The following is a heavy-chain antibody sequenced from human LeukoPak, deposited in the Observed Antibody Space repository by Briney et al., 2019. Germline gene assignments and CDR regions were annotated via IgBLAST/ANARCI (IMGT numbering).Heavy chain of an antibody. J-gene: IGHJ3*02. V-gene: IGHV4-4*02. CDR1: GGSISSSNW. CDR2: IYHSGST. D-gene: IGHD3-10*01. CDR3: ARANYGSGIHAFDM. Sequence: SGTLSLTCAVSGGSISSSNWWCGVRQPPGKGLEWVGEIYHSGSTNYNPSLKSRVTISVDKSKNQFSLKLSSVTAADTAVYYCARANYGSGIHAFDMWGEGTMVTVSS.